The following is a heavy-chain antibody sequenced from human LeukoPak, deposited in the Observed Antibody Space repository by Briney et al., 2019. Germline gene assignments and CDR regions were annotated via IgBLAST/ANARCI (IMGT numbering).Heavy chain of an antibody. CDR2: IYYSGST. Sequence: SETLSLTCTVSGGSISSGGYYWSWLRQHPGKGLEWIGYIYYSGSTYYNPSLKSRVTISIDTSKNQFSLKLSSVTAADTAVYYCARELQGSYPDYWGQGTLVTVSS. D-gene: IGHD1-26*01. CDR3: ARELQGSYPDY. V-gene: IGHV4-31*03. CDR1: GGSISSGGYY. J-gene: IGHJ4*02.